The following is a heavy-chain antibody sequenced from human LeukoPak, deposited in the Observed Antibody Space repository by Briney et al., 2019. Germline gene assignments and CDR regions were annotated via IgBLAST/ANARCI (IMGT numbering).Heavy chain of an antibody. Sequence: GESLKISCKSSGYSFTSYCIGWVRHMPGKGLEWMGIIYTGDSGPTYSPSFQGQVTISVDKSISTAYLQWSSLQASDTAMYYCGMSGDRVPLQDDVFDVWGQGTMVTVST. V-gene: IGHV5-51*01. D-gene: IGHD1-26*01. CDR2: IYTGDSGP. CDR3: GMSGDRVPLQDDVFDV. CDR1: GYSFTSYC. J-gene: IGHJ3*01.